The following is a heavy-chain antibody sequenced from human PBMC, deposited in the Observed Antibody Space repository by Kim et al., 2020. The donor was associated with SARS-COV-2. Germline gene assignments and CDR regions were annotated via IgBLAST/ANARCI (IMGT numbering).Heavy chain of an antibody. Sequence: GGSLRLSSAASEFTFSRYSMNWVRQAPGKGLEWVSTISRNSDYIYYAESVEGRFTISRDNAKNSVYLQMNSLRVDDTAMYYCARDLSLGRPGGFDFWGQG. CDR3: ARDLSLGRPGGFDF. J-gene: IGHJ4*02. D-gene: IGHD3-10*01. CDR2: ISRNSDYI. CDR1: EFTFSRYS. V-gene: IGHV3-21*01.